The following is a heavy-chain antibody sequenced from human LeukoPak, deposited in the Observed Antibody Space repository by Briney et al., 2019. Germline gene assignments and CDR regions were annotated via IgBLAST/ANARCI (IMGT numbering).Heavy chain of an antibody. CDR3: ARDGLSYGSGWLGVDY. CDR1: GGSISSSSYY. D-gene: IGHD6-19*01. CDR2: IYYSGST. J-gene: IGHJ4*02. V-gene: IGHV4-39*07. Sequence: SETLSLTCTVSGGSISSSSYYWGWIRQPPGKGLEWIGSIYYSGSTYYNPSLKSRVTISVDTSKTQFSLKLSSVTAADTAVYYCARDGLSYGSGWLGVDYWGQGTPVTVSS.